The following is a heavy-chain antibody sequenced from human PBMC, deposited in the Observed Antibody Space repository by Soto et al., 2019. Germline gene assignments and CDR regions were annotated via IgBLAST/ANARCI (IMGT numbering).Heavy chain of an antibody. D-gene: IGHD2-2*01. J-gene: IGHJ5*02. CDR3: ARDALGCSSTSCYGLSWFDP. CDR1: GFTFTSSS. V-gene: IGHV1-58*01. Sequence: GGSVKVSCKASGFTFTSSSVQWVRQARGQRLEWKGWIGAYSGNTNYAQKLQDRVTMTTDTSTSTAYMELRSLRSDDTAVYYCARDALGCSSTSCYGLSWFDPWGQGTLVTAPQ. CDR2: IGAYSGNT.